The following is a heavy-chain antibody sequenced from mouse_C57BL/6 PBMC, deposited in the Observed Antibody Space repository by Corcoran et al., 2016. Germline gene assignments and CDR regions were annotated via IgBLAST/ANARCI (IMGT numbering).Heavy chain of an antibody. CDR3: ASPYGYDGAWFAY. V-gene: IGHV1-80*01. Sequence: QVQLQQSGAELVKPGASVKISCKASGYAFSSYWMNWVKQRPGKGLEWIGQIYPGDGDTNYNGKFKGKATLTADKSSSTAYMQLSSLTSEDSAVYFCASPYGYDGAWFAYWGQGTLVTVSA. CDR1: GYAFSSYW. J-gene: IGHJ3*01. CDR2: IYPGDGDT. D-gene: IGHD2-2*01.